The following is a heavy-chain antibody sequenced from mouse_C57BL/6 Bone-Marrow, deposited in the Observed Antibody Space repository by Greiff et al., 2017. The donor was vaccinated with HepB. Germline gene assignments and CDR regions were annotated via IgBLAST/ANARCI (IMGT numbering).Heavy chain of an antibody. D-gene: IGHD1-1*01. V-gene: IGHV7-1*01. Sequence: EVQGVESGGGLVQSGRSLRLSCATSGFTFSDFYMEWVRQAPGKGLEWIAASRNKANDYTTEYSASVKGRFIVSRDTSQSILYLQMNALRAEDTAIYYCARDPIYYYGSRDYWGQGTTLTVSS. J-gene: IGHJ2*01. CDR3: ARDPIYYYGSRDY. CDR1: GFTFSDFY. CDR2: SRNKANDYTT.